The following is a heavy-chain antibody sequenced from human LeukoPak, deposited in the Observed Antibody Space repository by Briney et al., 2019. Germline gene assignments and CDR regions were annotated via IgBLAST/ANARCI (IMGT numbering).Heavy chain of an antibody. CDR3: AKASLDTAMARGYYFDY. D-gene: IGHD5-18*01. CDR1: GFTFSDYY. J-gene: IGHJ4*02. Sequence: GGSLRLSCAASGFTFSDYYMSWIRQAPGKGLEWVSYISGSGNTKYYADSVKGRFTISRDNAKNSLYLQMNSLRAEDTAVYYCAKASLDTAMARGYYFDYWGQGTLVTVSS. V-gene: IGHV3-11*01. CDR2: ISGSGNTK.